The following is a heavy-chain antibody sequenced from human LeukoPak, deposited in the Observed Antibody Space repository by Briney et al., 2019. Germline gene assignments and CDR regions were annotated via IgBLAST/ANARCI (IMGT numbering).Heavy chain of an antibody. D-gene: IGHD3/OR15-3a*01. CDR2: ISADDGNT. CDR1: GYTFTNYG. V-gene: IGHV1-18*01. J-gene: IGHJ4*02. CDR3: ARDVGVSWTGYYIPSY. Sequence: GASVKVSCKASGYTFTNYGISWVRQAPGQGLEWVGWISADDGNTNYAQKVQGRVTLTTDTSTNIAYMDLRSLRSDDTAVYYCARDVGVSWTGYYIPSYWGQGTLVTVSS.